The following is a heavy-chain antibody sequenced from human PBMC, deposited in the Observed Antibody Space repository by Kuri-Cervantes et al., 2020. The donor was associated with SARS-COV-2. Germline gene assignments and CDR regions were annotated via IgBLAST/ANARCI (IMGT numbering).Heavy chain of an antibody. CDR1: GFTVSSNY. J-gene: IGHJ4*02. Sequence: GGSLRLSCAASGFTVSSNYMSWVRQAPGKGLEWVSAISGSGGSTYSADSVKGRFTISRDNSKNTLYLQMNSLRAEDTAVYYCAKGGLSLSCPYWGQGTLATFPS. CDR2: ISGSGGST. V-gene: IGHV3-23*01. CDR3: AKGGLSLSCPY. D-gene: IGHD2-2*01.